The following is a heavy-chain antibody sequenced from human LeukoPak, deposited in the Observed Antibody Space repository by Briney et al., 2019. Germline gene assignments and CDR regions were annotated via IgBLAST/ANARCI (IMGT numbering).Heavy chain of an antibody. V-gene: IGHV3-48*03. Sequence: PGGSLRLSCAASVFAFGNYEMNWVRQAPGKGLEWLSYISNSGDTVYYADSVKGRFTISRDNAQNSLYLQMNNLRAEDTALYYCAREAGFGDNWFDPWGQGTLVTVSS. CDR3: AREAGFGDNWFDP. J-gene: IGHJ5*02. D-gene: IGHD1-14*01. CDR1: VFAFGNYE. CDR2: ISNSGDTV.